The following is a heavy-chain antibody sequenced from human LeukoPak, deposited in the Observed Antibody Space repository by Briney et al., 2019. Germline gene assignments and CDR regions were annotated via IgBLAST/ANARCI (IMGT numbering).Heavy chain of an antibody. Sequence: GGSLRLSCAASGFTFSNAWMSWVRQAPGKGLEWVGRIKSKTDGGTTDYAAPVKGRFTISRDDSKNTLYLQMNSLKPEDTAVYYCTTVSDFWSGYYEPPFDYWGQGTLVTVSS. CDR3: TTVSDFWSGYYEPPFDY. CDR2: IKSKTDGGTT. D-gene: IGHD3-3*01. V-gene: IGHV3-15*01. J-gene: IGHJ4*02. CDR1: GFTFSNAW.